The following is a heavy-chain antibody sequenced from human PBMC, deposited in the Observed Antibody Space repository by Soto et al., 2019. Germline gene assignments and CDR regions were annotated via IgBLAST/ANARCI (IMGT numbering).Heavy chain of an antibody. J-gene: IGHJ4*02. V-gene: IGHV1-46*03. CDR1: GYTFTSYY. D-gene: IGHD2-15*01. CDR3: TRVSCTGGSCYSIDS. CDR2: INPSNST. Sequence: ASVKVSCKASGYTFTSYYMHWVRQAPGQGLEWMGIINPSNSTTYAQKFQGRVTMTRDTSTSTVYMELSSLRSEDTAVYYCTRVSCTGGSCYSIDSWGQGTLVTVSS.